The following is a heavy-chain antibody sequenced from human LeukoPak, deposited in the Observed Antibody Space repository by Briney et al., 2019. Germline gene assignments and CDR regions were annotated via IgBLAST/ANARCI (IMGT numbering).Heavy chain of an antibody. V-gene: IGHV4-4*02. Sequence: SETLSLTCAVSGGSISSNNWWIWVRQSPEKGLEWIGEIYHDGSTNYNPSLKSRVTISMDKSKNQLSLKLNFVTAADTAVYYCARDRGGYTYSHDYWGQGALVTVSS. J-gene: IGHJ4*02. CDR1: GGSISSNNW. D-gene: IGHD5-18*01. CDR3: ARDRGGYTYSHDY. CDR2: IYHDGST.